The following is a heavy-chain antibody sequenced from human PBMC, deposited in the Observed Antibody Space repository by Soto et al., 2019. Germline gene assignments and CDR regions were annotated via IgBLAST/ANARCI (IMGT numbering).Heavy chain of an antibody. CDR2: ISAFSSPI. D-gene: IGHD2-2*02. CDR3: VRGRRGYTRDDVFDI. V-gene: IGHV3-21*06. Sequence: EAQLVESGGGLVKPGGSLRLSCVDSGFTFSSYSMNWVRQAPGKGLEWVSSISAFSSPIFYADSVKGRYTISRDNAKNSLYLQMCSLRPEDTAVYYCVRGRRGYTRDDVFDIWGQGTMVTVSS. CDR1: GFTFSSYS. J-gene: IGHJ3*02.